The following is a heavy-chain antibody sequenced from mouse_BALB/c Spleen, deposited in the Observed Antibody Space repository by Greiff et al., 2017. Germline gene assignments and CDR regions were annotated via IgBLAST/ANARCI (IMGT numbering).Heavy chain of an antibody. J-gene: IGHJ1*01. CDR1: GFTFSSYY. CDR3: ARPLYYGSYEGYFDV. CDR2: INSNGGST. D-gene: IGHD2-2*01. Sequence: DVHLVESGGGLVKLGGSLKLSCAASGFTFSSYYMSWVRQTPEKRLELVAAINSNGGSTYYPDTVKGRFTISRDNAKNTLYLQMSSLKSEDTALYYCARPLYYGSYEGYFDVWGAGTTVTVSS. V-gene: IGHV5-6-2*01.